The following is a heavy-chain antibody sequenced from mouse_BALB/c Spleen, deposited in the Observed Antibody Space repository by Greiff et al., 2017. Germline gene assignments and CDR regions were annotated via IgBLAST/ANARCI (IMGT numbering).Heavy chain of an antibody. J-gene: IGHJ1*01. CDR1: GYAFTSYN. V-gene: IGHV1S135*01. Sequence: EVKLMESGPELVKPGASVKVSCKASGYAFTSYNMYWVKQSHGKSLEWIGYIDPYNGGTSYNQKFKGKATLTVDKSSSTAYMHLNSLTSEDSAVYYCALNWDGDVWGAGTTVTVSS. CDR2: IDPYNGGT. CDR3: ALNWDGDV. D-gene: IGHD4-1*01.